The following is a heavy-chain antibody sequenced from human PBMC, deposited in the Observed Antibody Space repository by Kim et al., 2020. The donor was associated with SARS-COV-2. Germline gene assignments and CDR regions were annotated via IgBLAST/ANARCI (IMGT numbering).Heavy chain of an antibody. D-gene: IGHD3-10*01. CDR3: ARVSNSWYYYGSGSYTWFDP. CDR2: INAGNGNT. Sequence: ASVKVSCKASGYTFTSYAMHWVRQAPGQRLEWMGWINAGNGNTKYSQKFQGRVTITRDTSASTAYMELSSLRSEDTAVYYCARVSNSWYYYGSGSYTWFDPWGQGTLVTVSS. J-gene: IGHJ5*02. V-gene: IGHV1-3*01. CDR1: GYTFTSYA.